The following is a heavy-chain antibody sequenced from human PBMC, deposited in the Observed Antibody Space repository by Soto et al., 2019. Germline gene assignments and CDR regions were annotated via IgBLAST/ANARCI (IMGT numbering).Heavy chain of an antibody. CDR3: ARKDSGYADYMDV. CDR1: GGSISRGGYY. Sequence: QVQLQESGPGLVKPSQTLSLTCTVSGGSISRGGYYWSWIRHPGKGLEWIGYIYYSGGTYYNPSLKSRVTISVDTSENQFSLRLSSVTAADTAVYYCARKDSGYADYMDVWGKGTTVTVSS. J-gene: IGHJ6*03. V-gene: IGHV4-31*03. CDR2: IYYSGGT. D-gene: IGHD5-12*01.